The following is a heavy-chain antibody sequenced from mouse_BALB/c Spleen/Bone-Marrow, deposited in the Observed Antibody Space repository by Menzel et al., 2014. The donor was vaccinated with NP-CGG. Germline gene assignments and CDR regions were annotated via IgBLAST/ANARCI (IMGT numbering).Heavy chain of an antibody. J-gene: IGHJ4*01. Sequence: QVQLQQSGAELARPGASVKMSCKASGYTFTTYTMHWVKQRPGQGLEWIGYINPTSGYTNYNQKFKDKATLTADKSSSTAYMQLSMLTSDVSAVYFCVKRCICCGYGGNAMDVWGPGTTVTVSS. CDR3: VKRCICCGYGGNAMDV. D-gene: IGHD2-2*01. V-gene: IGHV1-4*01. CDR2: INPTSGYT. CDR1: GYTFTTYT.